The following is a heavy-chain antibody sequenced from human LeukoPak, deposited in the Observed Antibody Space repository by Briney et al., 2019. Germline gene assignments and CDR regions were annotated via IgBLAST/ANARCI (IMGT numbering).Heavy chain of an antibody. D-gene: IGHD5-24*01. CDR3: ARVDMAAITVDY. V-gene: IGHV4-61*02. J-gene: IGHJ4*02. CDR1: GGSISSGSYY. Sequence: SQTLSLTCTVYGGSISSGSYYWTWIRQPAGKGLELIGRIYTSGCTNYNPSLESRVTISLATSKNQFSLRLSSVTATDTAVYYCARVDMAAITVDYWGQGTLVTVSS. CDR2: IYTSGCT.